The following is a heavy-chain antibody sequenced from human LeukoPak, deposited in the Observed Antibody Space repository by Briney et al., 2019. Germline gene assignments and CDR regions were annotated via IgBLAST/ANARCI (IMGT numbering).Heavy chain of an antibody. J-gene: IGHJ5*02. Sequence: AETLSLICGVWGYSMRSGYEWAWIRPWPGKGVEWIGTIYCRGSAHSNPSLKSRVTISVETSKDQSSLNMYSVTAADTAVYYCARDPRWLTPDCTSTSCYENYFDPWGQGTLVTVSS. V-gene: IGHV4-38-2*02. CDR2: IYCRGSA. D-gene: IGHD2-2*01. CDR3: ARDPRWLTPDCTSTSCYENYFDP. CDR1: GYSMRSGYE.